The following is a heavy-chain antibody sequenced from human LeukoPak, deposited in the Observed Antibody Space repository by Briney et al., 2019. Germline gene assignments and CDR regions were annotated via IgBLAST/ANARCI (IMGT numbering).Heavy chain of an antibody. V-gene: IGHV4-34*01. CDR2: INHSGSI. Sequence: PSETLSLTCAVYSGSFSGYYWSWIRQPPGKGLEWIGEINHSGSINYNPSLKSRVTISVDTSKNQFSLKLSSVTAADTAVYYCARSPIAATRIGAVYYMDVWGKGTTVTISS. D-gene: IGHD6-13*01. J-gene: IGHJ6*03. CDR3: ARSPIAATRIGAVYYMDV. CDR1: SGSFSGYY.